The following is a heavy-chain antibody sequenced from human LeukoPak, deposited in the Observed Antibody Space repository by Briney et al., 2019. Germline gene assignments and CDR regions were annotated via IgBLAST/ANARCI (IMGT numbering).Heavy chain of an antibody. D-gene: IGHD6-25*01. CDR1: GGSISPYY. J-gene: IGHJ5*02. CDR3: ARGGASSEWFDP. CDR2: IHSSGTT. V-gene: IGHV4-59*01. Sequence: SETLSLTCTVSGGSISPYYWSWIRQTPGKGLEWIAFIHSSGTTNYNPSLKSRVSISVDTSNNQFSLSVNSVTAADTAVYYCARGGASSEWFDPWGQGTLVTVSS.